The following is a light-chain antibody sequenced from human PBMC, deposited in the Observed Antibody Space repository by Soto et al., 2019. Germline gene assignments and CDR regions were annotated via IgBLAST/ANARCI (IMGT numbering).Light chain of an antibody. V-gene: IGKV3-20*01. Sequence: EIVFTQYPATLSLSPGERATLTCRASQSVSNFLAWYQHKPGQAPRLLIYGASNRATGIPDRFSGSGSGTDFTLTISRLEPEDFAVYYCQQYGSSGTFGQGTKVDIK. CDR3: QQYGSSGT. CDR1: QSVSNF. CDR2: GAS. J-gene: IGKJ1*01.